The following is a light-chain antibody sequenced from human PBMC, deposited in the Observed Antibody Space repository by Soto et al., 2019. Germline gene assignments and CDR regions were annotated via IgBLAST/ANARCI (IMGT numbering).Light chain of an antibody. Sequence: EIVLSQSPGTLSLSPGEGATLSCRASQSVTSNYLAWYQQKPGQAPRLLIYGASSRATGIPDRFSGSGSGTDFTLSISRLEPEHFVVYFCQQYGSSPLTFGQGTKVEIK. V-gene: IGKV3-20*01. CDR1: QSVTSNY. J-gene: IGKJ1*01. CDR2: GAS. CDR3: QQYGSSPLT.